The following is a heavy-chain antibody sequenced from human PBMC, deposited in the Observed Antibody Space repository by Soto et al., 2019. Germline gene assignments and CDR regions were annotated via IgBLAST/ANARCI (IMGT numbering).Heavy chain of an antibody. CDR1: GGSISSYY. Sequence: SETLSLTCTVSGGSISSYYWSWIRQPPGKGLEWIGYIYYSGSTNYNPSLKSRVTISVDTSKNQFSLKLSSVTAADTAVYYCARYIWGSYRTDRWFDPWGQGTLVTVSS. CDR2: IYYSGST. J-gene: IGHJ5*02. CDR3: ARYIWGSYRTDRWFDP. D-gene: IGHD3-16*02. V-gene: IGHV4-59*01.